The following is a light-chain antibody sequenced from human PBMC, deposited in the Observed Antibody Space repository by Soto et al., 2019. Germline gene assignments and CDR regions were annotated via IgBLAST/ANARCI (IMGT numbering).Light chain of an antibody. CDR1: QGISSY. Sequence: IQLTQSPSSLSASVGDRVTITCRASQGISSYLAWYQQKPGKAPKLLIYGASTLQSGVPSRFSGSGSGTDFTLTISSLQPEDFATYYCQQLNSYLPLTFGGGTKVEIK. J-gene: IGKJ4*01. V-gene: IGKV1-9*01. CDR2: GAS. CDR3: QQLNSYLPLT.